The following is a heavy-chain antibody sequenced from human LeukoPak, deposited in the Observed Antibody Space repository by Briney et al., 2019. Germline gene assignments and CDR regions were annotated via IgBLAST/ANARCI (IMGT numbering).Heavy chain of an antibody. V-gene: IGHV4-4*07. CDR2: IYTSGST. D-gene: IGHD3-3*01. J-gene: IGHJ5*02. CDR3: AREGDLLWSASWFDP. Sequence: SETLSLTCTVSGGSISSYYRSWIRQPAGKGLEWIGRIYTSGSTNYNPSLKSRVTMSVDTSKNQFSLKLSSVTAADTAVYYCAREGDLLWSASWFDPWGQGTLVTVSS. CDR1: GGSISSYY.